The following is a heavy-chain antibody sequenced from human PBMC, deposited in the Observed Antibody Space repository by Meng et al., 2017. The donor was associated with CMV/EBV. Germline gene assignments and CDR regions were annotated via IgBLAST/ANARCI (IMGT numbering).Heavy chain of an antibody. D-gene: IGHD5-12*01. J-gene: IGHJ6*02. V-gene: IGHV4-39*07. Sequence: SETLSLTCTVSGGSISSSSYYWGWIRQPPGKGLEWIGSIFYSGSTCYNPSLKSRVTISVDTSKNQFSLKLSSVTAADTAVYYCAATQPGYRHYYYGMDVWGQGTTVTVSS. CDR3: AATQPGYRHYYYGMDV. CDR1: GGSISSSSYY. CDR2: IFYSGST.